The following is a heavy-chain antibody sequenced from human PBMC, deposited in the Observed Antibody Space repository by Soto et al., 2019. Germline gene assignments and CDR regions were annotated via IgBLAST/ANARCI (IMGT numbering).Heavy chain of an antibody. CDR1: GDSISSSFW. CDR2: IYHTEST. CDR3: ARHDFGTFDY. J-gene: IGHJ4*02. V-gene: IGHV4-4*02. Sequence: QVLLQESGPGLVKPSGTLSLTCAVSGDSISSSFWWSWVRQPPGKGLEWIGEIYHTESTVYNPSLKSRVTISVDKSKNQFSLNLDSVTAADTAVYYCARHDFGTFDYWGRGILVTVSS. D-gene: IGHD4-17*01.